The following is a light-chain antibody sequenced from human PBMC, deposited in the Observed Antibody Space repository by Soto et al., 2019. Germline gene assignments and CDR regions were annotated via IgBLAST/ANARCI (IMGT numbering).Light chain of an antibody. CDR2: VAS. V-gene: IGKV3-15*01. CDR3: QHYNNWPLT. J-gene: IGKJ4*01. CDR1: QNIRTN. Sequence: EIVMTQSPATLSVSPGERASLSCRASQNIRTNLAWYQLKPGQAPRLLIYVASTRAAGIPARFSGSGSGTEFTLTIDSLQSEDFAIYYCQHYNNWPLTFGGWTRVEIK.